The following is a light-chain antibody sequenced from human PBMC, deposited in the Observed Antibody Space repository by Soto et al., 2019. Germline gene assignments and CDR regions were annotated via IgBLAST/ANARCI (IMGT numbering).Light chain of an antibody. J-gene: IGLJ3*02. CDR3: ETWDSNTHTV. V-gene: IGLV4-60*02. CDR1: SGHSSYI. CDR2: LEGSGSY. Sequence: QPVLTQSSSASASLGSSVKLTCTLSSGHSSYIIAWHQQQPGQAPRYLMKLEGSGSYNKGSGVPDRFSGSSSGAARYLTISILQFEDEADYYCETWDSNTHTVFGGGTKLTVL.